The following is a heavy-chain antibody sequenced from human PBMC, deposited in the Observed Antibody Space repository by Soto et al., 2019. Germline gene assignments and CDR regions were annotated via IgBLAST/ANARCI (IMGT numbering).Heavy chain of an antibody. Sequence: QVQLQESGPRLVKPSETLSLTCNVSGGSISNNYWSGIRQPAGKGLEWIGRIYSNGRTNFNPSLKSRISMSIDTSKNLFSLKLTSVTAADTAVYYCARSYRDSYEHWGQGTLVTVSS. J-gene: IGHJ1*01. D-gene: IGHD4-17*01. CDR2: IYSNGRT. CDR1: GGSISNNY. V-gene: IGHV4-4*07. CDR3: ARSYRDSYEH.